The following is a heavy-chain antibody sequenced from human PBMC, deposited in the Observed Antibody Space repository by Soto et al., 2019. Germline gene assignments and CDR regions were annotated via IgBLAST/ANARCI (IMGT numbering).Heavy chain of an antibody. D-gene: IGHD2-15*01. V-gene: IGHV1-69*08. Sequence: QVQLVQSGAEVKKPGSSVKVSCKASGGTFSSYTISWVRQAPGQGLEWMGRIIPILGIANYAQKFQGRVTITADKSTSTAYMELSSLRSEVTAVYYCARDLRGYCSGGSCYNWFDPWGQGTLVTVSS. CDR2: IIPILGIA. J-gene: IGHJ5*02. CDR3: ARDLRGYCSGGSCYNWFDP. CDR1: GGTFSSYT.